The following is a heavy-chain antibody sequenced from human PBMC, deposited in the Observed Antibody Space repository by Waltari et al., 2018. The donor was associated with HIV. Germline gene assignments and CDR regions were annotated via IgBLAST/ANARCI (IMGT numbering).Heavy chain of an antibody. D-gene: IGHD3-10*01. J-gene: IGHJ6*02. Sequence: QVQLVQSGGEVKKPGASVKVSCKASGYTFISYGISWVRQAPGQGLEWMGWISVYNGNTNYAQKFQDRVTMTTDSSTSTAYMEVRSLRSDDTAVYYCARVSGSGYYGMDAWGQGTTVTVSS. CDR1: GYTFISYG. V-gene: IGHV1-18*01. CDR2: ISVYNGNT. CDR3: ARVSGSGYYGMDA.